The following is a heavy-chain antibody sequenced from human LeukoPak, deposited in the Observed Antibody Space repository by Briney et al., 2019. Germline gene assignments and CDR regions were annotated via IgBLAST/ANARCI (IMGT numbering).Heavy chain of an antibody. CDR2: IYHSGST. CDR3: ARDRALMVYEDYYYYYMDV. J-gene: IGHJ6*03. V-gene: IGHV4-38-2*02. Sequence: PSETLSLTCAVSGYSISSGYYWGWIRQPPGKGLEWIGSIYHSGSTYYNPSLKSRVTISVDTSKNQFSLKLSSVTAADAAVYYCARDRALMVYEDYYYYYMDVWGKGTTVTVSS. CDR1: GYSISSGYY. D-gene: IGHD2-8*01.